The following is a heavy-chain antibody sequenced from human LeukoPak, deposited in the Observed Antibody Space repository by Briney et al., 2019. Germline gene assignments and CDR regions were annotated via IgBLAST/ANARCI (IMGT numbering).Heavy chain of an antibody. V-gene: IGHV4-39*01. J-gene: IGHJ4*02. CDR2: IYSSGNT. D-gene: IGHD1-14*01. CDR3: ARGPGVRIDY. CDR1: GASISSSNYY. Sequence: SETLSLTCAVSGASISSSNYYWGWVRQSPGKGLEWIGNIYSSGNTYYNASLKSRVTMYIDTSKNQFSLKLSSVTAADTAVYYCARGPGVRIDYWGQGTLVTVSS.